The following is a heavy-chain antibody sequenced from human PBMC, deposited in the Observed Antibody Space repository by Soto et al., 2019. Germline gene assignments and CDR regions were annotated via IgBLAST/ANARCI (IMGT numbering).Heavy chain of an antibody. J-gene: IGHJ4*02. CDR3: AKDTYYYDSSGYYVFDY. Sequence: GGSLRLSCGDSGFTFSNYGMHWVRQAPGKGLEWVAGISYDGSNKHYADTAEGRFTISGDNSKSTVYLQMNSLRAEDTAIYYCAKDTYYYDSSGYYVFDYWGQGALVTVSS. CDR2: ISYDGSNK. CDR1: GFTFSNYG. V-gene: IGHV3-30*18. D-gene: IGHD3-22*01.